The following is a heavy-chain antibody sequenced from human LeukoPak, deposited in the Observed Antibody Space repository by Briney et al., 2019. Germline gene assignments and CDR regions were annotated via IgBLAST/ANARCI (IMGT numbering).Heavy chain of an antibody. CDR3: ARWGTGFDY. CDR1: GGSVSSGSYY. D-gene: IGHD1-1*01. V-gene: IGHV4-61*01. CDR2: IYYSGST. J-gene: IGHJ4*02. Sequence: SETLSLTCTVSGGSVSSGSYYWSWIRQPPGKGLEWIGYIYYSGSTNYNPSLKSRVTISVDTSKNQFSLKLSSVTAADTAVYYCARWGTGFDYWGQGTLVTVSS.